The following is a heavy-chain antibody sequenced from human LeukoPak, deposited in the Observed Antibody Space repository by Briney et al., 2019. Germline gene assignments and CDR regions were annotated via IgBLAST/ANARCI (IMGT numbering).Heavy chain of an antibody. CDR1: SGSFSTYY. Sequence: SETLSLTCTVYSGSFSTYYWNWIRQPPGKGLEWIGEINQSGSTNYNPSLKSRVTISIDTSKNQFSLRLNSVTAADTAVYYCARVTEYYGSGRRHNYYSYYMDVWGKGTTVTISS. V-gene: IGHV4-34*01. D-gene: IGHD3-10*01. CDR2: INQSGST. CDR3: ARVTEYYGSGRRHNYYSYYMDV. J-gene: IGHJ6*03.